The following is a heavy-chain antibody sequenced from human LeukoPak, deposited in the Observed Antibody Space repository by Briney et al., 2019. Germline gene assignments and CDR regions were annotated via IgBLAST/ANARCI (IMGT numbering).Heavy chain of an antibody. CDR3: ARDNGLYYYYGMDV. CDR1: GGTFSSYA. CDR2: IIPILGIA. Sequence: ASVKVSCKASGGTFSSYAISWVRQAPGQGLEWMGRIIPILGIANYAQKFQGRVTSTADKSTSTAYMELSSLRSEDTAVYYCARDNGLYYYYGMDVWGQGTTVTVSS. V-gene: IGHV1-69*04. J-gene: IGHJ6*02.